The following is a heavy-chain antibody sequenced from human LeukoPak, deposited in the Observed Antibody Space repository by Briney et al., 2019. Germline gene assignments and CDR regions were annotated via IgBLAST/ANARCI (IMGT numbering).Heavy chain of an antibody. Sequence: AGGSLRLSCAASGFTFSSYSMNWVRQAPGKGLEWVSSISSSSSYIYYADSVKGRFTISRDNAKNSLYLQMNSLRAEDTAVYYCARRALFGGNSEGYYFDYWGQGTLVTVSS. V-gene: IGHV3-21*01. J-gene: IGHJ4*02. D-gene: IGHD2-21*02. CDR1: GFTFSSYS. CDR2: ISSSSSYI. CDR3: ARRALFGGNSEGYYFDY.